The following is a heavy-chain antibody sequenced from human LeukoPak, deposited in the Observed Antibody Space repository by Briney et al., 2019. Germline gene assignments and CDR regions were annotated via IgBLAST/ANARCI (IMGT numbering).Heavy chain of an antibody. Sequence: GGSLILSCAASGFTFSSYWVHWVRQAPGKGLVWVSRINSDGSSTSYADSVKGRFTISRDNAKNTLYLQMNSLRAEDTAVYYCARPSTTYYYDSSGYYWGQGTLVTVSS. V-gene: IGHV3-74*01. CDR2: INSDGSST. J-gene: IGHJ4*02. D-gene: IGHD3-22*01. CDR1: GFTFSSYW. CDR3: ARPSTTYYYDSSGYY.